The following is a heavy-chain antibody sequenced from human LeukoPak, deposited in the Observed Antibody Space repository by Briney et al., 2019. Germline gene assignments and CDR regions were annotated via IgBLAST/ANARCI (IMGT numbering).Heavy chain of an antibody. J-gene: IGHJ5*02. D-gene: IGHD6-13*01. CDR1: GGSISSSSYY. Sequence: SETLSLTCTVSGGSISSSSYYWGWIRQPPGKGQEWIGSIYYSGSTYYNPSLKSRVTISVDTSKNQFSLKLSSVTAADTAVYYCAREAAGEGGFDPWGQGTLVTVSS. V-gene: IGHV4-39*02. CDR3: AREAAGEGGFDP. CDR2: IYYSGST.